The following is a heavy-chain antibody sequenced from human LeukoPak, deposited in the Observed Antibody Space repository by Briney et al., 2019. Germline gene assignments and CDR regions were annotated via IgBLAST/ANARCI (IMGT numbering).Heavy chain of an antibody. J-gene: IGHJ3*02. Sequence: GRSLRLSCAASGFTFSSYAMHWVRQAPGKGLEWVAVISYDGSNKYYADSVKGRFTISRDNSKNTLYLQMDSLRAEDTAVYYCARALDAFDIWGQGTMVTVSS. V-gene: IGHV3-30*04. CDR3: ARALDAFDI. CDR2: ISYDGSNK. CDR1: GFTFSSYA.